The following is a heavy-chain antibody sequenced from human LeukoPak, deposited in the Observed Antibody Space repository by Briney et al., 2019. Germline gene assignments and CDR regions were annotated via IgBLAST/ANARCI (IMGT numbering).Heavy chain of an antibody. D-gene: IGHD3-22*01. CDR3: ARPLGYYDGSLIAFDI. Sequence: SETLSLTCAVYGGFFSGHYWSWIRQPPGKGLEWIGEINHSGSTNYNPSLKSRVTISVDTSKNQFSLKLSSVTAADTAVYYSARPLGYYDGSLIAFDIWGQGTMVTVSS. CDR2: INHSGST. V-gene: IGHV4-34*01. CDR1: GGFFSGHY. J-gene: IGHJ3*02.